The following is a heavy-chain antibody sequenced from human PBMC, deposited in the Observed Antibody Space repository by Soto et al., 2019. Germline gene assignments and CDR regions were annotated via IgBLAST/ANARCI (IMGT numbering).Heavy chain of an antibody. CDR1: GFIVSSNY. D-gene: IGHD4-4*01. CDR2: IYSGGST. Sequence: EVQLVESGGTLVQPGGSLRLSCAAAGFIVSSNYMSWVRQAPGKGLEWVSVIYSGGSTYYADSVRGRFTISRDDPKNTLYLQMNSLRAEDTAVYYCARGHWTTVLHWYFDLWGRGTLVTVSS. CDR3: ARGHWTTVLHWYFDL. J-gene: IGHJ2*01. V-gene: IGHV3-53*01.